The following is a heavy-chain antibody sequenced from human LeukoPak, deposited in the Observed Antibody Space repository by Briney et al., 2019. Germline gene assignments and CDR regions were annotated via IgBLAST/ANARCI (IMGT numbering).Heavy chain of an antibody. CDR2: ISYDGSNK. D-gene: IGHD3-3*01. CDR3: AKVSEWSPNYYYYYGMDV. CDR1: GFTFSSYA. Sequence: PGGSLRLSCAASGFTFSSYAMHWVRQAPGKGLEWVAVISYDGSNKYYADSVKGRFTISRDNSKNTLYLQMNSLRAEDTAVYYCAKVSEWSPNYYYYYGMDVWGQGTTVTVSS. V-gene: IGHV3-30*04. J-gene: IGHJ6*02.